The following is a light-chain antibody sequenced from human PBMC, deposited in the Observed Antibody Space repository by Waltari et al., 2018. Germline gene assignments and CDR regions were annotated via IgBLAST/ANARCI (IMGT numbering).Light chain of an antibody. CDR3: MQSLQTPCT. CDR1: QSLLHSNGYKY. V-gene: IGKV2-28*01. J-gene: IGKJ2*02. Sequence: DIVLTQSPLSLPVTPGEPASISCTSSQSLLHSNGYKYLDWYLQKAGQSPQLLIYLGSNRASGVPDRFSGSGSGTDFILKISRVEAEDVGVYYCMQSLQTPCTFGQGTKLEIK. CDR2: LGS.